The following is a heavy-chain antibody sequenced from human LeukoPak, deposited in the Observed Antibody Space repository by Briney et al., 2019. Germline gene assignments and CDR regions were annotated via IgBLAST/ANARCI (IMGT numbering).Heavy chain of an antibody. V-gene: IGHV3-7*03. CDR2: MKEDGTEE. Sequence: GGSLRLSCAASGFAFQYYWMAWVRQAPGKGLEWVAHMKEDGTEEYYLDSVRGRFTISKNDAKSSLFLQMNRLIDEDTALYYCVRGGWELDFWGQGTLVTVSS. CDR1: GFAFQYYW. D-gene: IGHD1-26*01. CDR3: VRGGWELDF. J-gene: IGHJ4*02.